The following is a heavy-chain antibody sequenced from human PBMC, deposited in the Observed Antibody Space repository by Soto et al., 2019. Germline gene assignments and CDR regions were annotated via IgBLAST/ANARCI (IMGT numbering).Heavy chain of an antibody. V-gene: IGHV1-69*06. J-gene: IGHJ4*02. D-gene: IGHD3-3*01. CDR2: IVPMFGTS. CDR1: GGTSTRYA. Sequence: QERLVQSGAEVRKPGSSVKVSCKDTGGTSTRYAINWVRQAPGQGLEWMGGIVPMFGTSKYAQKFQGRVTITADTSTNIAYMELRSLRSEDTAVYYCNRGSEYDFWSVYLWGQGTLVSVSS. CDR3: NRGSEYDFWSVYL.